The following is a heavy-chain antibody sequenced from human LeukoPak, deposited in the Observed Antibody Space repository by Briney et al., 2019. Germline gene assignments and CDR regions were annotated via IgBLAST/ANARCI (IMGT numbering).Heavy chain of an antibody. Sequence: ASVKVSCKASGYTFTSYDINWVRQATGQGLEWMGWMNPNSGNTGYAQKFQGRVTMTRNTSISTAYMELSSLRSEDTAVYYCATAPMVRGVIISHFDYWGQGTLVTVSS. V-gene: IGHV1-8*01. D-gene: IGHD3-10*01. J-gene: IGHJ4*02. CDR3: ATAPMVRGVIISHFDY. CDR1: GYTFTSYD. CDR2: MNPNSGNT.